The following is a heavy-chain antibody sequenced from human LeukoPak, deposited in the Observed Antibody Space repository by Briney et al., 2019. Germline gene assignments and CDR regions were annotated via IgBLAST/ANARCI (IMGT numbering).Heavy chain of an antibody. CDR2: IYYSGST. CDR3: ARQSGSYPIDY. CDR1: GGSISSSSYY. J-gene: IGHJ4*02. D-gene: IGHD1-26*01. V-gene: IGHV4-39*01. Sequence: SETLSLTCTVSGGSISSSSYYWGWIRQPPGKGLEWIGSIYYSGSTYYNPSLKSRVTISADTSKNQFSLKLSSVTAADTAVYYCARQSGSYPIDYWGQGTLVTVSS.